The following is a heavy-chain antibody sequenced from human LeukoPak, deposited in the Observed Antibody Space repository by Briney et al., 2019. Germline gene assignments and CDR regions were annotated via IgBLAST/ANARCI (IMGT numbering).Heavy chain of an antibody. CDR2: INPSGGSA. Sequence: GASVKVSCKASGYTFTRHYIQWVRQAPGQGLEWMGIINPSGGSATYAQKFQGRVTMTTDTSTSTVYMELSTLRSDDTAVYYCARERGLAGGFDPWGQGTLVTVSS. CDR3: ARERGLAGGFDP. CDR1: GYTFTRHY. V-gene: IGHV1-46*01. J-gene: IGHJ5*02. D-gene: IGHD3-16*01.